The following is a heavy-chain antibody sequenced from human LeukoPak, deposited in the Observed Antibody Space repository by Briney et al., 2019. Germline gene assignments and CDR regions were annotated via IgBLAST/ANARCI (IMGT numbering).Heavy chain of an antibody. J-gene: IGHJ4*02. CDR2: IIPIFGTA. D-gene: IGHD6-19*01. Sequence: GASVKVSCKASGGTFSSYAISWVRQAPGQGLGWMGGIIPIFGTANYAQKFQGRVTITADESTSTAYMELSSLRSEDTAVYYCASDGSSGAEHYWGQGTLVTVSS. CDR1: GGTFSSYA. V-gene: IGHV1-69*13. CDR3: ASDGSSGAEHY.